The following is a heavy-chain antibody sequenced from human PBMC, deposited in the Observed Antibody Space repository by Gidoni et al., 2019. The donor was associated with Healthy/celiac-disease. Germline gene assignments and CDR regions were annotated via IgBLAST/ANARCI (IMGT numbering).Heavy chain of an antibody. V-gene: IGHV3-23*01. J-gene: IGHJ6*02. D-gene: IGHD3-3*01. Sequence: EVQLLESGGGLVQPGGSLRLSCAASGFTFSSYALSWVRQAPGKGLAWVSAIGGSGGSTCYADSGKGRFTISRDNSKNTLYLQMNSLRAEDTAVYYCAKSPLHYDCWSGTNYYYYGMDVWGQGTTVTVSS. CDR3: AKSPLHYDCWSGTNYYYYGMDV. CDR2: IGGSGGST. CDR1: GFTFSSYA.